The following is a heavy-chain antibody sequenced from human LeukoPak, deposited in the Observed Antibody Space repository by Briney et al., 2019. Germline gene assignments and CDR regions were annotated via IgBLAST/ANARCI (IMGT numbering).Heavy chain of an antibody. CDR1: GGTFSSYA. J-gene: IGHJ4*02. Sequence: ASVKVSCKASGGTFSSYAISWVRQAPGQGLEWMGRIIPILGIANYAQKFQGRVTITADKSTSTAYMELSSLRSEDTAVYYCATWAGDQTYDYVWGSPFDYWGQGTLVTVSS. D-gene: IGHD3-16*01. CDR2: IIPILGIA. CDR3: ATWAGDQTYDYVWGSPFDY. V-gene: IGHV1-69*04.